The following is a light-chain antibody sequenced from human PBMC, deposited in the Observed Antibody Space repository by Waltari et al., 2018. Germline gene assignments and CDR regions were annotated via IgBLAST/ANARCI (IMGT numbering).Light chain of an antibody. Sequence: QSVLTQPPSASGTPGQGVTISCSGSRSNIGTSTVNWYQQLPGTAPKVLMYSTNQRPSGVPDRFSGSKSGPSASLAVSGLQSEDEGDYYCATWDDSLNGVVFGGGTKLTVL. V-gene: IGLV1-44*01. CDR2: STN. J-gene: IGLJ2*01. CDR1: RSNIGTST. CDR3: ATWDDSLNGVV.